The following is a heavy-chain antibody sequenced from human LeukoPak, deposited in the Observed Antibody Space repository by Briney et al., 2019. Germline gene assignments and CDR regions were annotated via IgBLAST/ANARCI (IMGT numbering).Heavy chain of an antibody. CDR2: IYYSGST. D-gene: IGHD6-13*01. J-gene: IGHJ4*02. Sequence: PSETLSLTCTVSGGSISISSHYWVWIRQPPGKGLEWIGSIYYSGSTYYNPSLKSRVTISVDMSRNQFSLKLTSVTAADTAVYYCARVGIVAQQLDYWGQGTLVTVSS. V-gene: IGHV4-39*01. CDR3: ARVGIVAQQLDY. CDR1: GGSISISSHY.